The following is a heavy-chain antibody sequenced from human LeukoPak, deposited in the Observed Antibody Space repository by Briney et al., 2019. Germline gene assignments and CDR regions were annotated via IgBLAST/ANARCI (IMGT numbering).Heavy chain of an antibody. CDR2: INSDGSST. J-gene: IGHJ4*02. CDR1: GFTFSSYW. V-gene: IGHV3-74*01. D-gene: IGHD6-13*01. Sequence: PGGSLRLSCAASGFTFSSYWMHWVRQAPGKGLVWVSRINSDGSSTSYADSMKGRFTISRDNVKNTLYLQMNSLRAEDTAVYYCARGSPGHSSSWHDYWGQGTLVTVSS. CDR3: ARGSPGHSSSWHDY.